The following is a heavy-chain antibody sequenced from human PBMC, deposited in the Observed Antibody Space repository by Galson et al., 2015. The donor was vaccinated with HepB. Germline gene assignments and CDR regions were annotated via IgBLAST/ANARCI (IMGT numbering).Heavy chain of an antibody. CDR1: GFNFSSYA. CDR2: ISYDGSNK. J-gene: IGHJ4*02. V-gene: IGHV3-30-3*01. Sequence: SLRLSCAASGFNFSSYAMSWVRQAPGKGLEWVEIISYDGSNKYYEDSVKGRFTISRDNSKNTLYLQMNSLRNEETAVYYCARAKYQMSLWGYWGQGTLVTVSS. CDR3: ARAKYQMSLWGY. D-gene: IGHD2-21*01.